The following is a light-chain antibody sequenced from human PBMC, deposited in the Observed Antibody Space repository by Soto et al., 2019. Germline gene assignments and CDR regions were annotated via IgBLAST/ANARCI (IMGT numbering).Light chain of an antibody. CDR3: QQYNNWPPLS. CDR1: QSVSNN. V-gene: IGKV3-15*01. J-gene: IGKJ4*01. CDR2: GAS. Sequence: EIVMTQSPVTLSVSPGERATLSCRASQSVSNNLAWYQQKPGQAPRLLIFGASSRATGIPARFSGSGSGTEFTLTITSLQSEDFAVYYCQQYNNWPPLSFGGGTKVEIK.